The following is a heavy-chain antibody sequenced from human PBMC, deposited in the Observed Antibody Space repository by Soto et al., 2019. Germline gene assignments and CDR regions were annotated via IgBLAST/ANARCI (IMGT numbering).Heavy chain of an antibody. CDR2: IYYSGST. J-gene: IGHJ6*02. CDR3: ARGSSWYLSYYYGMDV. D-gene: IGHD6-13*01. Sequence: QVQLQESGPGLVKPSQTLSLTCTVSGGSISSGDYYWSWIRQPPGKGLEWIGYIYYSGSTYYNPSLKSRVTIAVDTSKNQFSLKLSSVTAADTAVYDCARGSSWYLSYYYGMDVWGQGTTVTVSS. CDR1: GGSISSGDYY. V-gene: IGHV4-30-4*01.